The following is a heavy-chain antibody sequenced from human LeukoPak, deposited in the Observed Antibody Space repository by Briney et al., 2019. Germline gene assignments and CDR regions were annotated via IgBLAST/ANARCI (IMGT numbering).Heavy chain of an antibody. D-gene: IGHD3-10*01. Sequence: ASVKVSCKASGYTFTSYGISWVRQAPGQGLEWMGWISAYNGNTNYAQKFQGRVTMTRNTSISTAYMELSSLRSEDTAVYYCARGPNYYGSGSYNGAMGYWGQGTLVTVSS. CDR2: ISAYNGNT. CDR1: GYTFTSYG. V-gene: IGHV1-18*01. CDR3: ARGPNYYGSGSYNGAMGY. J-gene: IGHJ4*02.